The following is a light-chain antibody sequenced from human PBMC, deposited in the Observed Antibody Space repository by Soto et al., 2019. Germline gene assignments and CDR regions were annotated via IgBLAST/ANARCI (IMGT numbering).Light chain of an antibody. V-gene: IGKV1-5*01. Sequence: DIQMTQSPSTLSASVGDRVIITCRASQSIDSWLAWYQQKPGKAPKLLIYDASSLESGVPSRFSGSGSGTEFTLTISSLQPDDFATYYCQQYNSYSTTFGQGTKVEIK. J-gene: IGKJ1*01. CDR1: QSIDSW. CDR3: QQYNSYSTT. CDR2: DAS.